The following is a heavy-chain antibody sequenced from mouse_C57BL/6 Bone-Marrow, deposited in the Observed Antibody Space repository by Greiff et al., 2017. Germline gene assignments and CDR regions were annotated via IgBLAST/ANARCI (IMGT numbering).Heavy chain of an antibody. CDR2: IDPSDSYT. CDR1: GYTFTSYW. J-gene: IGHJ3*01. D-gene: IGHD1-1*01. V-gene: IGHV1-69*01. CDR3: ARDGSSYDWLAY. Sequence: QVQLQQSGAELVMPGASVKLSCKASGYTFTSYWMHWVKQRPGQGLEWIGEIDPSDSYTNYNQKFKGKSTLTVYKSSSTAYMQLSSLTSEDSAVYYCARDGSSYDWLAYWGQGTLVTVSA.